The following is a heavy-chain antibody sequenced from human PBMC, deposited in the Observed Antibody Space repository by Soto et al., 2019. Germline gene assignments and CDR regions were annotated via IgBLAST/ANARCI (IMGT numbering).Heavy chain of an antibody. CDR2: IYPGDSDT. V-gene: IGHV5-51*01. CDR1: GYSFANYC. J-gene: IGHJ6*02. Sequence: GESLKISCQGSGYSFANYCIAWVRQMPGKGLEWVGFIYPGDSDTRYSPSFRGQVTISADKSISHVYLQWSSLKASDTAMYYCARNRLRQYYYGMDVWGQGTTVTVSS. CDR3: ARNRLRQYYYGMDV. D-gene: IGHD3-10*01.